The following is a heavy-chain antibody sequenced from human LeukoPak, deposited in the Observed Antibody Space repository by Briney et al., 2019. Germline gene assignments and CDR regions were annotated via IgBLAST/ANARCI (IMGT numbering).Heavy chain of an antibody. V-gene: IGHV4-38-2*02. CDR2: IYHSGGT. D-gene: IGHD1-26*01. J-gene: IGHJ4*02. CDR1: GYSISSGYY. Sequence: SETLSLTCTVSGYSISSGYYWGRIRQSPGKGLEWIGSIYHSGGTYYNPSLKSRVTMSVDTSKNQFSLKLSSVTAADTAVYYCASRVGASDFDYWGQGTLVTVSS. CDR3: ASRVGASDFDY.